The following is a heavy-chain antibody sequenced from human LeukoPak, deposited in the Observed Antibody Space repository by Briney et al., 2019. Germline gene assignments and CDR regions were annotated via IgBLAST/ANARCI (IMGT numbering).Heavy chain of an antibody. CDR3: ARVIPAAIFAVDWFDP. V-gene: IGHV4-30-4*01. J-gene: IGHJ5*02. CDR1: VGSISSGVYY. D-gene: IGHD2-2*01. CDR2: IYYSGST. Sequence: SETLSLTCTVSVGSISSGVYYRSWIRQPPGKGLEWLGYIYYSGSTYYNPSLKSRVTISVDTSKNQFSLKLSSVTAADTAVYYCARVIPAAIFAVDWFDPWGQGTLVTVSS.